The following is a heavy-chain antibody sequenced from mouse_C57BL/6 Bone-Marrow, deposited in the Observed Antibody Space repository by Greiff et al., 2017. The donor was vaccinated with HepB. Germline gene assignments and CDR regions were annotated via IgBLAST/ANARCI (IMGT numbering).Heavy chain of an antibody. D-gene: IGHD6-5*01. CDR2: INPYNGGT. CDR3: AAYAPYYFDY. Sequence: EVQLQQSGPVLVKPGASVKMSCKASGYTFTDYYMNWVKQSHGKSLEWIGVINPYNGGTSYNQKFKGKATLTVDKSSSTAYMELNSLTSEDSAVYYCAAYAPYYFDYWGKGTTLTVSS. V-gene: IGHV1-19*01. J-gene: IGHJ2*01. CDR1: GYTFTDYY.